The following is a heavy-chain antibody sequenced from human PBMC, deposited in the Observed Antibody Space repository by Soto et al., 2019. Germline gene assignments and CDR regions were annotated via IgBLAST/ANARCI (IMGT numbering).Heavy chain of an antibody. CDR2: VSAGGDMT. Sequence: DVQLLESGGHLVQPGGSLRLSCAASGFTFSSYAMSWVRPAPGKGLEWVSSVSAGGDMTYYSDSVKGRFTISRDNSNNAMFLQMSSMRIEDTALYYCARGDRGGSVSPASYYYSGLDVWGQGTTVTGS. J-gene: IGHJ6*02. V-gene: IGHV3-23*01. D-gene: IGHD2-15*01. CDR1: GFTFSSYA. CDR3: ARGDRGGSVSPASYYYSGLDV.